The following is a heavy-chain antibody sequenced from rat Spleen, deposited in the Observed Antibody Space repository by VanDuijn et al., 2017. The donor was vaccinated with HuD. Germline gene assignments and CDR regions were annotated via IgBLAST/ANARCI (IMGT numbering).Heavy chain of an antibody. J-gene: IGHJ2*01. CDR2: ISSGGST. V-gene: IGHV2-6*01. D-gene: IGHD1-1*01. Sequence: QVQLKESGPGLVQPSQTLSLTCTVSGFSLSNYGVIWVRQPPGKGLEWIAAISSGGSTYYNSALKSRLSISRDTSKSQVFLKMNSLQTDDTAIYYCARADYYSGFWYFDFWGQGVMVTVSS. CDR3: ARADYYSGFWYFDF. CDR1: GFSLSNYG.